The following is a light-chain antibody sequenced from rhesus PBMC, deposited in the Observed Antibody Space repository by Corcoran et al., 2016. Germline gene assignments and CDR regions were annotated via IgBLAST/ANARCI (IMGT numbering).Light chain of an antibody. CDR3: QQYSSSPYS. J-gene: IGKJ2*01. CDR2: KAS. Sequence: DIQMTQSPSSLSASVGDTVTITCRASQSISSWLAWYQQKPGNAPKLLIYKASSLQSGGPSRFIGSGSATDFTLTSSSLQSEDFATYYCQQYSSSPYSFGQGTKVEIK. V-gene: IGKV1-22*01. CDR1: QSISSW.